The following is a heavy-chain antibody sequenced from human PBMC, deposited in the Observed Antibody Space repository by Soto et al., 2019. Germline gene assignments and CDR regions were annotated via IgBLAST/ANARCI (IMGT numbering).Heavy chain of an antibody. CDR3: ARYPNPTVAGLPFDL. Sequence: EVQLVESGGGLVQPGGSLRLSCAASGFTFSSYWMSWVRQAPGKGLEWVAHTRQDGGQEYYVDSVKGRFTISTDNAKNSLYLQMNSLRVEDTAVYYCARYPNPTVAGLPFDLWGQGTLVTVSS. CDR2: TRQDGGQE. D-gene: IGHD6-19*01. J-gene: IGHJ4*02. CDR1: GFTFSSYW. V-gene: IGHV3-7*03.